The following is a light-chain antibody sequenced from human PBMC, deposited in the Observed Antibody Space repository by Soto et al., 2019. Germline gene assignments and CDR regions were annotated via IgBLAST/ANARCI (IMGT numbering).Light chain of an antibody. J-gene: IGKJ5*01. CDR3: KQYENLPT. CDR2: GAS. CDR1: QAISSN. V-gene: IGKV3-15*01. Sequence: EIVMTQSPATLSVSRGDSATLSCRANQAISSNLAWYQQKPGQAPRLLIYGASTRATGIQDRFSGSGSGTEFTLTIRSLQSEDIATYYCKQYENLPTFGQGTRLEI.